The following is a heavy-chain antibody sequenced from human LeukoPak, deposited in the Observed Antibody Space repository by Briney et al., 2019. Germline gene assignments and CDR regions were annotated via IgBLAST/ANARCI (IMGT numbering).Heavy chain of an antibody. CDR3: VVVVEPPDSDGFDV. J-gene: IGHJ3*01. Sequence: GRSLRLSFAASGFTFGNSWVHGVRQAPGKRLLWVSLINADGSTATYADSVKGRFTISRDNARNTLSLQMNSLTIEDTAVYYCVVVVEPPDSDGFDVWGQGTMITVSS. CDR1: GFTFGNSW. V-gene: IGHV3-74*01. D-gene: IGHD1-14*01. CDR2: INADGSTA.